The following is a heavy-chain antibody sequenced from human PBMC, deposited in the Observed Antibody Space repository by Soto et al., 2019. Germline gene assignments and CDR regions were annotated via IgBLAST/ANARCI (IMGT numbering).Heavy chain of an antibody. J-gene: IGHJ4*02. CDR1: GYSFSFYG. CDR2: ITVNSGNT. CDR3: GRGLGGGWYYFDY. D-gene: IGHD6-19*01. V-gene: IGHV1-18*01. Sequence: ASVKVSCKASGYSFSFYGINWVRQAPGQGLEWMGWITVNSGNTNYPQKFQGRVTMTTDTSTSTAYMELRSLTSDDTAVYYCGRGLGGGWYYFDYWGPGTLVTVSS.